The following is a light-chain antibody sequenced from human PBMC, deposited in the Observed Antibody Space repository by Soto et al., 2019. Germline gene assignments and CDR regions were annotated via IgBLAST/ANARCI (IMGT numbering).Light chain of an antibody. CDR2: EVS. CDR3: SSYTSSSWV. V-gene: IGLV2-14*01. Sequence: QSVLTQPASVSGSPGQSITISCTGTSSGVGGYNYVSWYQQHPGKAPKLMIYEVSNRPSGVSNRFSGSKSGNTASLTISGLQAEDEADYYCSSYTSSSWVFGGGTKVTVL. J-gene: IGLJ3*02. CDR1: SSGVGGYNY.